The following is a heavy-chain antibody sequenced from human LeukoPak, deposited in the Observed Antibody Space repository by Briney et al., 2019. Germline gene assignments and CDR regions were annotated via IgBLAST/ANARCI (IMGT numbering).Heavy chain of an antibody. CDR2: IYSGGST. Sequence: PGGSLRLSCAASGFTVSSNYMSWVRRAPGKGLEWVSVIYSGGSTYYADSVKGRFTISRDNSKNTLYLQMNSLRAEDTAVYYCARVYRGGWDSDHFDYWGQGTLVTVSS. V-gene: IGHV3-53*01. CDR1: GFTVSSNY. J-gene: IGHJ4*02. D-gene: IGHD6-19*01. CDR3: ARVYRGGWDSDHFDY.